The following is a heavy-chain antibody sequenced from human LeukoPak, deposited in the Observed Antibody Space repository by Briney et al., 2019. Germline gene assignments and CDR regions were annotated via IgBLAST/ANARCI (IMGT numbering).Heavy chain of an antibody. CDR1: GFTFWSYA. CDR2: ISDDGSRQ. J-gene: IGHJ4*02. Sequence: CLRLSCAASGFTFWSYAIHWVRRATGQGLEGVAGISDDGSRQHYADFLEGRITISRDNSKNTVSLQMTSLRTEDTAVYFCAKEQSGDGWSGFDYWGQGTLVIVSS. V-gene: IGHV3-30*01. CDR3: AKEQSGDGWSGFDY. D-gene: IGHD6-19*01.